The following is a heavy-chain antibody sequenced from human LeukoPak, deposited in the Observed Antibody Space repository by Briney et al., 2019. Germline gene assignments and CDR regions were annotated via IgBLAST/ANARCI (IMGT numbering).Heavy chain of an antibody. V-gene: IGHV3-23*01. CDR1: GFTFSSYA. J-gene: IGHJ5*02. Sequence: GGSLRLSCAASGFTFSSYAMSWVRQAPGKGLEWVSAISGSGGSTYYADSVKGRFAISRDNSKNTLYLQMNSLRAEDTAVYYCAKALLRYNWFDPWGQGTLVTVSS. CDR3: AKALLRYNWFDP. CDR2: ISGSGGST. D-gene: IGHD3-3*01.